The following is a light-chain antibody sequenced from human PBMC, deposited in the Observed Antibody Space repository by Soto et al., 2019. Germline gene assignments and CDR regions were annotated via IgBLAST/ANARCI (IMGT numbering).Light chain of an antibody. J-gene: IGLJ2*01. V-gene: IGLV1-40*01. CDR2: GNS. CDR3: QSYDSGPSRV. CDR1: SSNIGAGYD. Sequence: QSVLTQPPSVSGAPGQRVTISCTGSSSNIGAGYDVHWYQQLPGTAPKLLIYGNSNRPSGVPDRFSGSKSGTSASLAITGLQAEDEADYYCQSYDSGPSRVFGGGTKVTVL.